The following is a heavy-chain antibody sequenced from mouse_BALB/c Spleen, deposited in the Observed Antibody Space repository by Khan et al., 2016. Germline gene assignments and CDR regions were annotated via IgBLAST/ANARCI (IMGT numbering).Heavy chain of an antibody. V-gene: IGHV1-69*02. CDR2: IDRYDSET. CDR1: GYTFTSYW. CDR3: ARWDYGGY. Sequence: QVQLKESGAELVRPGASVKLSCKASGYTFTSYWMNWVKQRPEQGLEWIGRIDRYDSETNYNQKLKGKVTMTVDKSTSTAYMQLSSLTSEDSAVYYCARWDYGGYWDQGTTLTVSS. J-gene: IGHJ2*01. D-gene: IGHD1-1*01.